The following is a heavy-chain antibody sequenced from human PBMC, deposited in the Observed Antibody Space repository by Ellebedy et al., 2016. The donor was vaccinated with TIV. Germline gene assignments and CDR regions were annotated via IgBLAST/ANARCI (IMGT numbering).Heavy chain of an antibody. CDR3: ARTRWQLAFDY. V-gene: IGHV1-2*02. D-gene: IGHD6-6*01. Sequence: AASVKVSCKASGDTFTDYYFHWVRQAPGQGLEWMGWINPNTGGTGYAQKFQDRVTVHRDTSINTVYMELSNLRSDETAVYYCARTRWQLAFDYWGQGTLVTVSS. J-gene: IGHJ4*02. CDR2: INPNTGGT. CDR1: GDTFTDYY.